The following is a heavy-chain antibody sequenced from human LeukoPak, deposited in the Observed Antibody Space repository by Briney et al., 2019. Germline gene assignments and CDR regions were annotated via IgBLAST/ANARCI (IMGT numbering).Heavy chain of an antibody. D-gene: IGHD3-9*01. Sequence: ASVKVSCKASGYTFTSYDINWVRQATGQGLEWMGWMNPNSGNTGYAQKFQGRVTMTRNTSISTVYMELSSLRSEDTAVYYCARAKKGYDILTGYYKLYYYYMDVWGKGTTVTISS. J-gene: IGHJ6*03. CDR1: GYTFTSYD. CDR2: MNPNSGNT. V-gene: IGHV1-8*01. CDR3: ARAKKGYDILTGYYKLYYYYMDV.